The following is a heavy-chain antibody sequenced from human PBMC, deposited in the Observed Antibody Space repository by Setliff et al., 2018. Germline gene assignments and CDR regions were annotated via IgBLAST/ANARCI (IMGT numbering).Heavy chain of an antibody. CDR2: ISRGGSTI. Sequence: PGGSLRLSCAASGFTFSSYWMSWVRQAPGKGLEWVSYISRGGSTIYYADSVKGRFTISRDNAKNSLYLQMNSLRAEDTAVYYCARDATYYDFWSDYSPDAFDIWGQGTMVTVSS. D-gene: IGHD3-3*01. J-gene: IGHJ3*02. V-gene: IGHV3-48*04. CDR1: GFTFSSYW. CDR3: ARDATYYDFWSDYSPDAFDI.